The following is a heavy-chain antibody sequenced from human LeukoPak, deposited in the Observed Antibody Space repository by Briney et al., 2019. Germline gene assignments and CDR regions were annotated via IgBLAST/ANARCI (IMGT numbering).Heavy chain of an antibody. CDR1: GFTFSSYA. D-gene: IGHD3-10*01. CDR3: ARDRNFPAYYFDF. CDR2: ISGSGGST. J-gene: IGHJ4*02. Sequence: PGGSLRLSCAASGFTFSSYAMSWVRQAPGKGLEWVSAISGSGGSTYYADSVKGRFTVSRGNSKNALYLQLNSLGAEDTAVYYCARDRNFPAYYFDFWGQGALVTVSS. V-gene: IGHV3-23*01.